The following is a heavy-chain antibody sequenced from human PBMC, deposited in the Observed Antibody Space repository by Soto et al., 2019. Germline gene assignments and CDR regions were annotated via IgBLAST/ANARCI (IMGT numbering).Heavy chain of an antibody. CDR2: ISDSGSTI. V-gene: IGHV3-11*04. J-gene: IGHJ6*02. CDR3: ARDLSSWADYYYYGMDV. Sequence: GGSLRLSCAASGFTFSDYYMSWIRQTPGKGLEWVSYISDSGSTIYYADSVKGRFIISRDNAKNSLYLQMNSLRAEDTAVYYCARDLSSWADYYYYGMDVWGQGTTVTVSS. D-gene: IGHD6-6*01. CDR1: GFTFSDYY.